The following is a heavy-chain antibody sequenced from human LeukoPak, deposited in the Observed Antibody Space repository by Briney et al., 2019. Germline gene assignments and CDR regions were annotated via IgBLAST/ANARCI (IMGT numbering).Heavy chain of an antibody. D-gene: IGHD6-19*01. V-gene: IGHV4-4*02. J-gene: IGHJ4*02. Sequence: PSETLSLTSAVSGGSISTSNWWSWVRQPPGKGLDWIGEIYPSGSTNYNPSLKIRVTISVDQSKIQFSPKLGSVTAADTAVYYCASDSTSSGFDYWGQGTLVTVSS. CDR3: ASDSTSSGFDY. CDR2: IYPSGST. CDR1: GGSISTSNW.